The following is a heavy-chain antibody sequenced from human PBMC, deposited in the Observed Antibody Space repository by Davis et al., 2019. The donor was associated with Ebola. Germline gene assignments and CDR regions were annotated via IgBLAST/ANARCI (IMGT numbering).Heavy chain of an antibody. D-gene: IGHD3-3*01. CDR2: ISGSGGST. V-gene: IGHV3-23*01. CDR1: VITFSSYA. J-gene: IGHJ6*04. CDR3: AKSGLSFGVVKYHYGMDV. Sequence: PGGSLRLSCTDSVITFSSYAMTWVRQAPGEGLEWVSAISGSGGSTYYADSVKGRFTISRDNSKKTLYLQMNSLRAEDTAVYYCAKSGLSFGVVKYHYGMDVWGKGTTVTVSS.